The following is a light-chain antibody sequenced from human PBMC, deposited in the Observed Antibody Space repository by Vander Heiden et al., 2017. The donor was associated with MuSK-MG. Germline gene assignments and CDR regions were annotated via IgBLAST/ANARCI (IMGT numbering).Light chain of an antibody. V-gene: IGKV1-NL1*01. CDR2: AAS. J-gene: IGKJ1*01. Sequence: DIQMTQSPSSLSASVGDRVTITCRASQGISNSLAWYQQKPGKAPKLLLYAASRLESGVPSRFSGSGSGTDYTLTISSLQPEDFATYYCQYDDSTHWTFGQGTKVEIK. CDR1: QGISNS. CDR3: QYDDSTHWT.